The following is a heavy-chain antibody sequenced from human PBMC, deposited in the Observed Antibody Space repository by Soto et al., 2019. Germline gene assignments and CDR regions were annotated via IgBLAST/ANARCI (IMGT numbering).Heavy chain of an antibody. D-gene: IGHD3-3*01. V-gene: IGHV3-73*01. CDR2: IRSKANSYAT. CDR1: GFTFSGSA. J-gene: IGHJ4*02. Sequence: EVQLVESGGGLVQPGGSLKLSCAASGFTFSGSAMHWVRQASGKGLEWVGRIRSKANSYATAYAASVKGRFTISRDDSKNTAYLQMNSLKTEDTAVYYCTRLEITIQDYWGQGTLVTVCS. CDR3: TRLEITIQDY.